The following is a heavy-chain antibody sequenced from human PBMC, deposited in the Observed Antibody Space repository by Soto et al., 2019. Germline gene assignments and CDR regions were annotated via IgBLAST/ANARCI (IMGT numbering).Heavy chain of an antibody. J-gene: IGHJ4*02. CDR2: ISNDGSDK. CDR3: AKESGFDFDY. V-gene: IGHV3-30*18. Sequence: QVQLVESGGGVVQPGRSLRLSCAASGFTFSTYGMHWIRQAPGKGLEWVARISNDGSDKNYSGSVKGRFTVTRDNYKNTLYLQMNNLRAEDTAVYYCAKESGFDFDYWGQGTLVTVSS. D-gene: IGHD5-12*01. CDR1: GFTFSTYG.